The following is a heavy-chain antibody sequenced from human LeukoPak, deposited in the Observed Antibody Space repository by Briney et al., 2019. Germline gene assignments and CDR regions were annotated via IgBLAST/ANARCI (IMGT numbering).Heavy chain of an antibody. Sequence: PGGSLRLSCAASGFTFSSYAMSWVRQAPGKGLEWVSYISSRSSTIYYADSVKGRFTISRDNAKNSLYLQMNSLRAEDTAVYYCARSWELDIWGQGTMVTVSS. CDR2: ISSRSSTI. CDR1: GFTFSSYA. D-gene: IGHD1-26*01. V-gene: IGHV3-48*01. CDR3: ARSWELDI. J-gene: IGHJ3*02.